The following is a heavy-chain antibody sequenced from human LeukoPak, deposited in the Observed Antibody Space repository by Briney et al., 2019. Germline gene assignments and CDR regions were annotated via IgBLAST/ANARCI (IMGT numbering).Heavy chain of an antibody. CDR3: ARISHVVYYYYMDV. CDR2: ISSSSTI. J-gene: IGHJ6*03. CDR1: GFTFSSYS. V-gene: IGHV3-48*01. D-gene: IGHD3-10*02. Sequence: GGSLRLSCAASGFTFSSYSMNWVRQAPGKGLEWVSYISSSSTIYYADSVKGRFTISRDNAKNSLYLQMNSLRAEDTAVYYCARISHVVYYYYMDVWGKGTTVTVSS.